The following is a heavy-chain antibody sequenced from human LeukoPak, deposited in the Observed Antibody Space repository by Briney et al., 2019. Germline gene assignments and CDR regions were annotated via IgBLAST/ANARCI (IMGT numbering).Heavy chain of an antibody. D-gene: IGHD2-21*02. J-gene: IGHJ6*02. Sequence: GGSLRLSCAASGFTFSSYAMSWVRQAPGKGLEWVSAISGSGGSTYYADSVKGRFTISRDNSKNTLYLQMNSLRAEDTAVYYCASVVVTAPGYYYYGMDVWGQGTTVTVSS. CDR1: GFTFSSYA. CDR2: ISGSGGST. CDR3: ASVVVTAPGYYYYGMDV. V-gene: IGHV3-23*01.